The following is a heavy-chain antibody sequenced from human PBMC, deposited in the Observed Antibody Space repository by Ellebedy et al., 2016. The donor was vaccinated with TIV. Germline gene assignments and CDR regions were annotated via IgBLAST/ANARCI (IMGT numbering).Heavy chain of an antibody. V-gene: IGHV4-59*12. D-gene: IGHD6-6*01. CDR2: IYYSGST. CDR3: ARARARPGAFDI. Sequence: SETLSLTXTVSGGSISSYYWSWIRQPPGKGLEWIGYIYYSGSTNYNPSLKSRVTMSVDTSKNQFSLKLSSVTAADTAVYYCARARARPGAFDIWGQGTMVTVSS. CDR1: GGSISSYY. J-gene: IGHJ3*02.